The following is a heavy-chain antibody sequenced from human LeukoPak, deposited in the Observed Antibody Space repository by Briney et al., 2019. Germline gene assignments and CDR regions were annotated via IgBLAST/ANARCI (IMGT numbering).Heavy chain of an antibody. V-gene: IGHV4-34*01. CDR2: INHSGST. D-gene: IGHD3-3*01. Sequence: PSETLSLTCAVYGGSFSGYYWSSIRQPPGKGLEWIGEINHSGSTNYNPSLKSRVTISVDTSKNQFPLKLSSVTAADTAVYYCARGPWYDFWSGYWDLFDYWGQGTLVTVSS. J-gene: IGHJ4*02. CDR1: GGSFSGYY. CDR3: ARGPWYDFWSGYWDLFDY.